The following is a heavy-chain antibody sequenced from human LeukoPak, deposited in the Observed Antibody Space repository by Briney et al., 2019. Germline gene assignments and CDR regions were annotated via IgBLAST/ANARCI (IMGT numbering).Heavy chain of an antibody. CDR3: ASNRGRDSYNWFDP. CDR1: GGTFSSYA. J-gene: IGHJ5*02. CDR2: IIPIFGTA. Sequence: ASVKVSCKASGGTFSSYAISWVRQAPGQGLEWMGGIIPIFGTANYAQKFQGRVTITADESTSTAYMELSSLRSEDTAVYYCASNRGRDSYNWFDPWGQGTLVTVSS. D-gene: IGHD7-27*01. V-gene: IGHV1-69*13.